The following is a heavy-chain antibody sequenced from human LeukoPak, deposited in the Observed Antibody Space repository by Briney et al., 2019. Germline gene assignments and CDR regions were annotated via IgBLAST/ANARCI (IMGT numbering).Heavy chain of an antibody. CDR1: GLTVSSNY. J-gene: IGHJ3*02. Sequence: GGSLRLSCAASGLTVSSNYMSWLRQAPGKGLEWVSVIYSDDSTYYADSVRGRFTISRDNSKNTLYLQMNSLRAEDTAVYYCARDGRVGATRLNIWGQGTMVTVSS. D-gene: IGHD1-26*01. CDR3: ARDGRVGATRLNI. CDR2: IYSDDST. V-gene: IGHV3-66*02.